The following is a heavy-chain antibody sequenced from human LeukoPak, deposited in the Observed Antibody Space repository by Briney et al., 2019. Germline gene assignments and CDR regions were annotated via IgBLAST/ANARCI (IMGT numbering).Heavy chain of an antibody. CDR3: ARWAPSYGYSLYGMDV. V-gene: IGHV4-34*01. D-gene: IGHD3-22*01. J-gene: IGHJ6*02. CDR2: INHSGST. Sequence: SETLSLTCAVYGGSFSGYYWSWIRQPPGKGLEWIGEINHSGSTNYNPSLKSRVTISVDTSKNQFSLKLSSVTPEDTAVYYCARWAPSYGYSLYGMDVWGQGTTVTVSS. CDR1: GGSFSGYY.